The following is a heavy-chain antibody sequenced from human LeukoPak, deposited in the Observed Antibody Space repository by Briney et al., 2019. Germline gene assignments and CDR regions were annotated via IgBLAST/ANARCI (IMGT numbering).Heavy chain of an antibody. D-gene: IGHD3-10*01. J-gene: IGHJ4*02. CDR2: IGTAGDT. Sequence: GGSLRLSCAASGFTFSSYDMHWVRQATGKGLERVSAIGTAGDTYYPGSVKGRFTISRENAKNSLYLQMNSLRAGDTAVYYCARGKGHYYGSGSSPYYFDYWGQGTLVTVSS. CDR1: GFTFSSYD. CDR3: ARGKGHYYGSGSSPYYFDY. V-gene: IGHV3-13*01.